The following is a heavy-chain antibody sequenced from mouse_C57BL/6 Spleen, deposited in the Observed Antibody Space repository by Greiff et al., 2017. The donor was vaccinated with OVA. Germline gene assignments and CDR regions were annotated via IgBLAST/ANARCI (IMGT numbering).Heavy chain of an antibody. CDR1: GYTFTSYT. CDR2: INPSSGYT. CDR3: AREGPFMTAVVANWYFDV. J-gene: IGHJ1*03. Sequence: VQLQQSGAELARPGASVKMSCKASGYTFTSYTMHWVKQRPGQGLEWIGYINPSSGYTTYNQKFKDKATLTTDKSSSTAYLQLSSLTSEDSAVYYCAREGPFMTAVVANWYFDVWGTGTTVTVSS. V-gene: IGHV1-4*01. D-gene: IGHD1-1*01.